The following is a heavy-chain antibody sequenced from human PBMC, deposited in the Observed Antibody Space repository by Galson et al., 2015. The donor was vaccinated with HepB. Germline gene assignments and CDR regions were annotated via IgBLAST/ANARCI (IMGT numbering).Heavy chain of an antibody. CDR2: TYYRSKWYN. J-gene: IGHJ6*02. CDR3: ARNSGSYYYYYYGMDV. Sequence: CAISGDSVSSNSAAWSWIRQSPSRGLEWLGRTYYRSKWYNDYAVSVKSRITINPDTSKNQFSLQLNSVTPEDTAVYYCARNSGSYYYYYYGMDVWGQGTTVTVSS. CDR1: GDSVSSNSAA. D-gene: IGHD1-26*01. V-gene: IGHV6-1*01.